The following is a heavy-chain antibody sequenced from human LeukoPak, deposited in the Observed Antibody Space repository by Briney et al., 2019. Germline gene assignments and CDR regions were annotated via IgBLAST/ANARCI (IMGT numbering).Heavy chain of an antibody. CDR2: IIPIFGTA. CDR3: ARFSVVEWRFDY. V-gene: IGHV1-69*01. Sequence: SVEVSCKASGGTFSSYAISWVRQAPGQGLEWMGGIIPIFGTANYAQKFQGRVTITADESTSTAYMELSSLRSEDTAVYYCARFSVVEWRFDYWGQGTLVTVSS. J-gene: IGHJ4*02. D-gene: IGHD3-3*01. CDR1: GGTFSSYA.